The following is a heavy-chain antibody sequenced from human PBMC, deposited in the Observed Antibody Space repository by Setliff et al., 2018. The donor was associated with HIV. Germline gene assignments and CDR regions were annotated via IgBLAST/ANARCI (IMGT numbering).Heavy chain of an antibody. D-gene: IGHD2-2*01. V-gene: IGHV1-3*04. J-gene: IGHJ4*02. CDR2: IDTDNGDR. Sequence: GASVKVSCKASGYTFSEYAIHWVRQAPGQRLEWMGRIDTDNGDRRYSPKLQGRVTITKATSANTAYMELRGLRSEDTAVYYCAGWCAAAGCYPAIYHFDSWGQGTLVTVSS. CDR3: AGWCAAAGCYPAIYHFDS. CDR1: GYTFSEYA.